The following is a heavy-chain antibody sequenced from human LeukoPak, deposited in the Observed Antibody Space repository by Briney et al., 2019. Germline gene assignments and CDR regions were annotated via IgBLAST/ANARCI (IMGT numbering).Heavy chain of an antibody. CDR2: IYYSGST. V-gene: IGHV4-61*01. CDR3: ARLDGAYDSLYFDY. D-gene: IGHD5-12*01. J-gene: IGHJ4*02. CDR1: GVSVSSSSYY. Sequence: SETLSLTCTVSGVSVSSSSYYWSWIRQPPGKGLEWIGYIYYSGSTNYSPSLKSRVTISLDTTKNQFSLRLSSVTAADTAVYYCARLDGAYDSLYFDYWGQGSLVTVSP.